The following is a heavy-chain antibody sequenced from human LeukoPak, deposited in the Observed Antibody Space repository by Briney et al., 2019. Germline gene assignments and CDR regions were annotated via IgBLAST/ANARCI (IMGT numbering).Heavy chain of an antibody. J-gene: IGHJ4*02. CDR3: ARGVTMIVVAPGY. Sequence: GGSLRLSCAASGFTFSSYGMHWVRQAPGKGLEWVAVIWYDGSNKYYADSVKGRFTISRDNSKNTLYLQMNSLRAEDTAVYYCARGVTMIVVAPGYWGQGTLVTVSS. CDR2: IWYDGSNK. CDR1: GFTFSSYG. V-gene: IGHV3-33*01. D-gene: IGHD3-22*01.